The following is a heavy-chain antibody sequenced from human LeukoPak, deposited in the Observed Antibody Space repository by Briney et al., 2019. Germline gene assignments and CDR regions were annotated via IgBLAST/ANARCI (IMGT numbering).Heavy chain of an antibody. V-gene: IGHV4-39*01. Sequence: ASETLSLTCTVSGCSISSSGYYWGWIRQPPGKGLEWIGTIYYSGSTYYNPSLNSRVTMSVDTSKNQFSLKLSSVTAADTAVYYCARTGNTAVPPYFDYWGQGALVTVSS. CDR3: ARTGNTAVPPYFDY. CDR2: IYYSGST. J-gene: IGHJ4*02. CDR1: GCSISSSGYY. D-gene: IGHD3-10*01.